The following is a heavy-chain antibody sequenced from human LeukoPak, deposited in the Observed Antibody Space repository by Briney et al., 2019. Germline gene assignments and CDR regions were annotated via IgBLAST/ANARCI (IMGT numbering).Heavy chain of an antibody. CDR2: INPNSGGT. V-gene: IGHV1-2*02. D-gene: IGHD2-15*01. J-gene: IGHJ5*02. CDR1: GYTFTGYY. Sequence: ASVKVSCKASGYTFTGYYMHWVRQAPGQGLEWMGWINPNSGGTNYAQKFQGRVTMTRDTSISTAYMELSRLRSDDTAVYYCARAVVVAAPFDPWGQGTLVTVSS. CDR3: ARAVVVAAPFDP.